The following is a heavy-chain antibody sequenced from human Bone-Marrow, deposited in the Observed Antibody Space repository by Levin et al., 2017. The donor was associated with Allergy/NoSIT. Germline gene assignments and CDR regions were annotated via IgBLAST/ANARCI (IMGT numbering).Heavy chain of an antibody. V-gene: IGHV3-30*02. CDR3: AREAGPYYDTSGYYFAY. CDR1: GFTFTNYG. D-gene: IGHD3-22*01. CDR2: IRFDGSNK. Sequence: PGGSLRLSCAASGFTFTNYGMHWVRQAPGKGLEWVAFIRFDGSNKYYADSVKARFTISRDNSKNTLYLQMNSLRAEDTAVYHCAREAGPYYDTSGYYFAYWGQGTLVTVSS. J-gene: IGHJ4*02.